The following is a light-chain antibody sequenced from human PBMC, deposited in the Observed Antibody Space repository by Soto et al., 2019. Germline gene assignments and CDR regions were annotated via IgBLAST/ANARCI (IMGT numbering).Light chain of an antibody. CDR2: TAS. Sequence: DIQMAQSPSSLSASVGDRVTITCRASQSIANYLNWYQQKPGKAPKLLIYTASTLQSGVTSRFSGSGSGTDFTLTISSLQPEDFATYYCQQSYTVPAFGQGTEVEI. CDR1: QSIANY. J-gene: IGKJ1*01. V-gene: IGKV1-39*01. CDR3: QQSYTVPA.